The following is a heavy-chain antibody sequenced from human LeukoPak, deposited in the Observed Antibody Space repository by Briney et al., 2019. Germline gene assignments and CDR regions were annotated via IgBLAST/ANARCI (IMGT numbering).Heavy chain of an antibody. CDR2: IYDSGST. CDR1: GASISSGTYY. Sequence: SSQTLSLTCTVSGASISSGTYYWSWIRQPPGKGLEWIGYIYDSGSTNYNPSLKSRVTISVDTSKNQFSLKLSSVTAADTAVYYCARTTEGYCSSTRCYGFDYYYYMDVWGKGTTVTISS. V-gene: IGHV4-61*09. D-gene: IGHD2-2*01. J-gene: IGHJ6*03. CDR3: ARTTEGYCSSTRCYGFDYYYYMDV.